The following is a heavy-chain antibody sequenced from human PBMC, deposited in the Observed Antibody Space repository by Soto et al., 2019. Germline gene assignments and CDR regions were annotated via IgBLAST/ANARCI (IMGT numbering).Heavy chain of an antibody. D-gene: IGHD3-3*01. CDR3: ARDSGTRFLEWLHYYYGMDV. CDR1: GFTFSSYA. CDR2: IRGNGSNK. V-gene: IGHV3-33*08. J-gene: IGHJ6*02. Sequence: GGSLRLSCAASGFTFSSYAMSWVRQAPGKGLEWVSVIRGNGSNKYYADSVKGRFTISRDNSKNTLYLQMNSLRAEDTAVYYCARDSGTRFLEWLHYYYGMDVWGQGTTVTVSS.